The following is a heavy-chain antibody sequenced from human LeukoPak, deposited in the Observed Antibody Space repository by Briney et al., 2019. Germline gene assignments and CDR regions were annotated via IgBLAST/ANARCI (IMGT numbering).Heavy chain of an antibody. J-gene: IGHJ3*02. Sequence: SQTLSLTCTVSGGSISSGGYYWSWIRQHPGKGLEWIGYIYYSGSTYYNPSLKSRVTISVDTSKNQFSLKLSSVTAADTAVYYCARGFTVTNTADAFDIWGQGTMVTVSS. D-gene: IGHD4-17*01. CDR2: IYYSGST. CDR3: ARGFTVTNTADAFDI. V-gene: IGHV4-31*03. CDR1: GGSISSGGYY.